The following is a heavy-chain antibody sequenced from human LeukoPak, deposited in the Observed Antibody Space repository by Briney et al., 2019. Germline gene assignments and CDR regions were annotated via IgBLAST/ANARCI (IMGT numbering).Heavy chain of an antibody. V-gene: IGHV3-74*01. Sequence: GGSLRLSCAASGFTFGTHWMHWVRQAPGKGLVWVSRLNSDGSSTHYAGSVQGRFTISRDNAKNTLYLQMNSLRAEDTAVHYCAREYYYNIDVWGQGTTVTVSS. CDR1: GFTFGTHW. CDR2: LNSDGSST. CDR3: AREYYYNIDV. J-gene: IGHJ6*02.